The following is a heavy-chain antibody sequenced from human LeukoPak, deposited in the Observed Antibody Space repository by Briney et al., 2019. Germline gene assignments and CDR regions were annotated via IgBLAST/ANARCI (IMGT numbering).Heavy chain of an antibody. CDR3: ARVRYFDWLLVDY. V-gene: IGHV3-48*01. Sequence: PGGSLRLSCAASGFTFSSYSMNWVRQAPGKGLEWVSYISSSSSTIYYADSVKGRFTISRDNAKNSLYLQMNSLRAEDTAVYYCARVRYFDWLLVDYWGQGTLVTVSS. CDR2: ISSSSSTI. J-gene: IGHJ4*02. CDR1: GFTFSSYS. D-gene: IGHD3-9*01.